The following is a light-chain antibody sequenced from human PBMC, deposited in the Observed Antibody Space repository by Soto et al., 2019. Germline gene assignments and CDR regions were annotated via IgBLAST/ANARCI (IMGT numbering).Light chain of an antibody. Sequence: DIFLTQSPSILSVFPMGRATLSCRASQSVSSDLAWYQQKPGQAPRLLIYDASNRATGIPARFSGSGSGTDFTLTISSLEAEDFAVYYCQQRSNWPPITFGQGTRLEIK. CDR3: QQRSNWPPIT. CDR2: DAS. CDR1: QSVSSD. V-gene: IGKV3-11*01. J-gene: IGKJ5*01.